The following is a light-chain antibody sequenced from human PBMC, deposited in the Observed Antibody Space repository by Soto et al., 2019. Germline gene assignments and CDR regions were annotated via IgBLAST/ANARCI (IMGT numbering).Light chain of an antibody. J-gene: IGLJ2*01. CDR3: CSYANGNTLL. V-gene: IGLV2-23*02. CDR2: EVT. CDR1: GRDIGAYNY. Sequence: QSALTQPASVSGSPGQSITISCTGSGRDIGAYNYVSWYQHHPGTAPKLILYEVTKRPSGVSNRFSGSKSGNTASLTISGLQTEDDSHYYCCSYANGNTLLFGGGTKLTVL.